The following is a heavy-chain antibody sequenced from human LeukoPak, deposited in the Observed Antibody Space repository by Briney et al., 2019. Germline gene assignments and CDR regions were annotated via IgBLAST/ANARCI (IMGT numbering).Heavy chain of an antibody. D-gene: IGHD6-6*01. CDR3: ARGGAARPFDY. Sequence: SETLSLTCTVSGGSISSGGYYWSWIRQPPGKGLEWIGYIYHSGSTYYNPSLKSRVTISVDRSKNQFSLKLSSVTAADTAVYYCARGGAARPFDYWGQGTLVTVSS. J-gene: IGHJ4*02. CDR1: GGSISSGGYY. V-gene: IGHV4-30-2*01. CDR2: IYHSGST.